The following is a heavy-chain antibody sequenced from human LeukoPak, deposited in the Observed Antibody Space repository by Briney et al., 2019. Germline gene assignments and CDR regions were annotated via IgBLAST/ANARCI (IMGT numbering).Heavy chain of an antibody. CDR1: GFTFSSYG. CDR2: ISYDGSNK. CDR3: AKDGGGLPDYYDSSGYYPNWFDP. Sequence: GGSLRLSCAASGFTFSSYGMHWVRQAPGKGLEWVAVISYDGSNKYYADSVKGRFTISRDNSKNTLYLQMNSLRAEDTAVYYCAKDGGGLPDYYDSSGYYPNWFDPWGQGTLVTVSS. J-gene: IGHJ5*02. V-gene: IGHV3-30*18. D-gene: IGHD3-22*01.